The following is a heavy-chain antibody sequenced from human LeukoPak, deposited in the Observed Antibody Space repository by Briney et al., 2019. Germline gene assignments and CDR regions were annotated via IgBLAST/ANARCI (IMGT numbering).Heavy chain of an antibody. J-gene: IGHJ5*02. Sequence: ASVKVSCKTSGYTFTSYDINWVRQATGQGLEWMGWMNPNSGNTGYAQKFQGRVTITRNTSISTAYMELSSLRSEDTAVCYCARGSYYYGSGIPFDPWGQGTLVTVSS. D-gene: IGHD3-10*01. CDR1: GYTFTSYD. CDR2: MNPNSGNT. V-gene: IGHV1-8*03. CDR3: ARGSYYYGSGIPFDP.